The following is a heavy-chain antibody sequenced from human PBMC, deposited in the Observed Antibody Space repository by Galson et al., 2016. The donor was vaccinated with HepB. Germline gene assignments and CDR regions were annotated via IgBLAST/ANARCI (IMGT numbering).Heavy chain of an antibody. Sequence: SLRLSCAASGFTFSNYIMNWVRQAPGKGLQWVSSISGSGGTTYYADSVKGRFTISRDNAKNSLYLQMNSLRAEDTAVYYCATLKGGGVEFGELSLPSPFYYYYGMDVWGQGTTVTVSS. V-gene: IGHV3-48*04. D-gene: IGHD3-10*01. CDR2: ISGSGGTT. J-gene: IGHJ6*02. CDR3: ATLKGGGVEFGELSLPSPFYYYYGMDV. CDR1: GFTFSNYI.